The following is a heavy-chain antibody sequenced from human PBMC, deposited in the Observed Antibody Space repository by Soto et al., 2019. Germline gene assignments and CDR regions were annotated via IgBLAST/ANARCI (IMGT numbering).Heavy chain of an antibody. Sequence: QLQLQESGSGLVKPSQTLSLTCAVSGGSISSGGYSWSWIRQPPGKGLECIGYIYHSGSTYYNPSRNTRVTFTVDRSTNQLSLKLSSVTAAETAVYYCPRAMSTVPTFDYWRQGTLVTVSS. J-gene: IGHJ4*02. CDR2: IYHSGST. V-gene: IGHV4-30-2*01. D-gene: IGHD4-17*01. CDR1: GGSISSGGYS. CDR3: PRAMSTVPTFDY.